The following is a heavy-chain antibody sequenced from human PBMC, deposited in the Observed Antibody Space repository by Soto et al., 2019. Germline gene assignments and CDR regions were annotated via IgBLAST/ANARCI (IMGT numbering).Heavy chain of an antibody. Sequence: TLSLTCNVSGGSISSGGYYWSWIRQHPGKGLEWIGYIYYSGSTYYNPSLKSRVTISVDTSKNQFSLKLSSVTAADTAVYYCARARAITMAAPFDYWGQGTLVTVSS. J-gene: IGHJ4*02. CDR1: GGSISSGGYY. CDR3: ARARAITMAAPFDY. V-gene: IGHV4-31*03. CDR2: IYYSGST. D-gene: IGHD3-10*01.